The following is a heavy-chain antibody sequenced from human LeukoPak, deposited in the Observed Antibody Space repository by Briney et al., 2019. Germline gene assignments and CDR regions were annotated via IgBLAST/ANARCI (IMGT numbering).Heavy chain of an antibody. CDR1: GGSFSGYY. J-gene: IGHJ6*02. CDR3: ARVHSSSYYYCGMDV. V-gene: IGHV4-34*01. Sequence: SETLSLTCAVYGGSFSGYYWSWIRQPPGKGLEWIGEINHSGSTNYNPSLKSRVTISVDTSKNQFSLKLSSVTAADTAVYYCARVHSSSYYYCGMDVWGQGTTVTVSS. D-gene: IGHD6-6*01. CDR2: INHSGST.